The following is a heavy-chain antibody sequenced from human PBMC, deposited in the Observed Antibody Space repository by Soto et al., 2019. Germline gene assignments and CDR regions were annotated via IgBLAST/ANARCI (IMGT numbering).Heavy chain of an antibody. CDR2: ISYDGSYK. V-gene: IGHV3-30*03. Sequence: QVQLVESGGGVVQPGKSLRLSCAASGFTFTNYGVHWVRQAPGKGLEWVAVISYDGSYKNYADSVKGRFTISRDDSKNTLYLQMNSLRDEDTAVYYCARSPRSSGWYENGKDVWGQGTTVTVSS. CDR1: GFTFTNYG. CDR3: ARSPRSSGWYENGKDV. D-gene: IGHD6-19*01. J-gene: IGHJ6*02.